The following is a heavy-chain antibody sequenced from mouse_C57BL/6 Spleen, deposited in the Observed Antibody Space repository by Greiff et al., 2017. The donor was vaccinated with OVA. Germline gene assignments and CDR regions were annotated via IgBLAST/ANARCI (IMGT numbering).Heavy chain of an antibody. V-gene: IGHV1-18*01. D-gene: IGHD2-4*01. Sequence: EVQLQQSGPELVKPGASVKIPCKASGYTFTDYNMDWVKQSHGKSLEWIGDINPNNGGTIYNQKFKGKATLTVDKSSSTAYMELRSLTSEDTAVYYCARISDYGFAYWGQGTLVTVSA. CDR3: ARISDYGFAY. J-gene: IGHJ3*01. CDR1: GYTFTDYN. CDR2: INPNNGGT.